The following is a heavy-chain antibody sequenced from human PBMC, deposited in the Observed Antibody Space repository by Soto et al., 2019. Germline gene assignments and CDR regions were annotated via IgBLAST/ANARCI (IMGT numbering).Heavy chain of an antibody. Sequence: PSETLSLTFTDSGASISRSNYYWGGCRHPPVKGLDCIASIYFSGSSYSNPALQSRLSMSLDTSKNQFSLKLRSVTAAETAVYYCARGGARWPGYFDSWGQGALVTVSS. D-gene: IGHD2-15*01. CDR2: IYFSGSS. CDR1: GASISRSNYY. V-gene: IGHV4-39*07. J-gene: IGHJ4*02. CDR3: ARGGARWPGYFDS.